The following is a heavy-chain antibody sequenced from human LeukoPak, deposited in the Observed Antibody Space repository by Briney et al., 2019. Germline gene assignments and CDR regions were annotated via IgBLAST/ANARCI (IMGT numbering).Heavy chain of an antibody. CDR1: GFTFSSYG. CDR2: IYSGGST. CDR3: AREGSI. D-gene: IGHD2-2*01. J-gene: IGHJ4*02. Sequence: PGGSLRLSCAASGFTFSSYGMHWVRQAPGKGLEWVSVIYSGGSTYYADSVKGRFTISRDNSKNTLYLQMNSLRAEDTAVYYCAREGSIWGQGTLVTVSS. V-gene: IGHV3-53*01.